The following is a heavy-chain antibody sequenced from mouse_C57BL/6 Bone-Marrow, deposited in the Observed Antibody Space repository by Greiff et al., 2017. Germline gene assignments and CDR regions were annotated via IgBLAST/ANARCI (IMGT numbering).Heavy chain of an antibody. D-gene: IGHD4-1*01. CDR2: ISYDGSN. CDR3: ARGVTGTPFAY. V-gene: IGHV3-6*01. J-gene: IGHJ3*01. Sequence: EESGPGLVKPSQSLSLTCSVTGYSITSGYYWNWIRQFPGNKLEWMGYISYDGSNNYNPSLKNRIPITRDTSKNQFFLKLNSVTTEDTATYYCARGVTGTPFAYWGQGTLVTVSA. CDR1: GYSITSGYY.